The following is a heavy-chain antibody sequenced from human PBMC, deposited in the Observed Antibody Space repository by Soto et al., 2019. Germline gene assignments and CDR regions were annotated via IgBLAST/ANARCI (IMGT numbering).Heavy chain of an antibody. CDR1: GFSFSTYA. CDR3: ARDGYGMDV. CDR2: ISSSGMTI. Sequence: PGGSLRLSCAASGFSFSTYAMNWVRQAPGKGLEWVAYISSSGMTIYYADSVKGRFTISRDNAKNSLYLQMNSLRDEDTAVYYCARDGYGMDVWGQGTTVTVSS. J-gene: IGHJ6*02. V-gene: IGHV3-48*02.